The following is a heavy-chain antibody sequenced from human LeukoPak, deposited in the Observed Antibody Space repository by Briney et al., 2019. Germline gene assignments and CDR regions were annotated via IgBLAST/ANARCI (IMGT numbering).Heavy chain of an antibody. Sequence: SETLSLTCTVSGGSISSYYWSWIRQPPGKGLEWIGYIYTSGSTNYNPSLKSRVTISVDTSKNQFSRKLSSVTAADTAVFYFARARYYYYYYMDVWGKGTTVTVSS. V-gene: IGHV4-4*09. CDR2: IYTSGST. CDR1: GGSISSYY. J-gene: IGHJ6*03. CDR3: ARARYYYYYYMDV.